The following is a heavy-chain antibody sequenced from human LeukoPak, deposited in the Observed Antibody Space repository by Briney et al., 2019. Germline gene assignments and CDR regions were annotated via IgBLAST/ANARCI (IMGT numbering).Heavy chain of an antibody. CDR3: ARASALATPPFAY. CDR2: INIGGNTS. D-gene: IGHD5-12*01. J-gene: IGHJ4*02. V-gene: IGHV3-74*01. CDR1: GFTFSSYW. Sequence: PGGSLRLSCAASGFTFSSYWMHWVRQAPGKGLVWVSRINIGGNTSNYADSVKGRFTISRDNAKNAVYLQMNSLRVEDTAVYYCARASALATPPFAYWGQGTLVTVSS.